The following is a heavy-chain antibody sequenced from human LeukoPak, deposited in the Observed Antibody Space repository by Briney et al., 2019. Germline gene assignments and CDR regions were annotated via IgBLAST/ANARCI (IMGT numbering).Heavy chain of an antibody. V-gene: IGHV1-69*13. D-gene: IGHD4-17*01. CDR3: ARDHATVATMDV. Sequence: GASVTVSCKASGGTFSSYAISWVRQAPGQGLERMGGIIPIFGTANYAQKFQGRVTITADESTSTAYMELSSLRSEDTAVYYCARDHATVATMDVWGQGTTVTVSS. CDR2: IIPIFGTA. CDR1: GGTFSSYA. J-gene: IGHJ6*02.